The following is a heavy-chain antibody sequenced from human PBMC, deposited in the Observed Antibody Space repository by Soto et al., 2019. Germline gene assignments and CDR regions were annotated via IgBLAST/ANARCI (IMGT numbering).Heavy chain of an antibody. CDR2: IYPGDSDT. V-gene: IGHV5-51*01. CDR3: ASTGYSYGYHYGMDV. CDR1: GYSFTSYW. J-gene: IGHJ6*02. Sequence: PGESLKISCKGSGYSFTSYWIGWVRQMPGKGLEWMGIIYPGDSDTRYSPSFQGQVTISADKSISTAYLQWSSLKASDTAMYYCASTGYSYGYHYGMDVWGQGTTVTVSS. D-gene: IGHD5-18*01.